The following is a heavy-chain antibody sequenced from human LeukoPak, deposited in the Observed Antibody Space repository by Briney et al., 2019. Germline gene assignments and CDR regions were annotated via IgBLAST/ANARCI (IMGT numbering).Heavy chain of an antibody. Sequence: GGSLRLSCAASGFTFSSYSMNWVRQAPGKGLEWVSSISSSSSYIYYADSVKGRFTISRDNAKNSLYLQMNSLRAEDTAVYYCARDNKYYGSGSYPDYWGQGTLVTVSS. CDR1: GFTFSSYS. CDR3: ARDNKYYGSGSYPDY. CDR2: ISSSSSYI. V-gene: IGHV3-21*01. D-gene: IGHD3-10*01. J-gene: IGHJ4*02.